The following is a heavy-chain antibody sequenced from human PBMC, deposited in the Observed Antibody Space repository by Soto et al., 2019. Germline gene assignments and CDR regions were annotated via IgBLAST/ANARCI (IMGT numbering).Heavy chain of an antibody. Sequence: EVQVVESGGGLVKPGGSLRLSCAASGFTFSDYSMNWVRQGPGKGLEWVSSISTTSTHIYYADSLKGRFTISRDNVKNSLFLQMTSLRAEDTAVYYCARGTTTLQREDRLDYWGQGTLVTVSS. CDR1: GFTFSDYS. CDR3: ARGTTTLQREDRLDY. J-gene: IGHJ4*02. D-gene: IGHD2-2*01. V-gene: IGHV3-21*01. CDR2: ISTTSTHI.